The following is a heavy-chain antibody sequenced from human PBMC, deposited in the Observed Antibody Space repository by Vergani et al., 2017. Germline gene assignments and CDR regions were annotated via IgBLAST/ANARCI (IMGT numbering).Heavy chain of an antibody. D-gene: IGHD6-13*01. J-gene: IGHJ4*02. Sequence: EVQLVESGGGLVKPGGSLRLSCAASGFTFSSYSMNWVRQAPGKGLEWVSSISSSSSYIYYADSVKGRFTISRDNAKNSLYLQMNSLRAEDTTVYYCARDRNPESSSWDGGELDYWGQGTLVTVSS. CDR2: ISSSSSYI. V-gene: IGHV3-21*01. CDR3: ARDRNPESSSWDGGELDY. CDR1: GFTFSSYS.